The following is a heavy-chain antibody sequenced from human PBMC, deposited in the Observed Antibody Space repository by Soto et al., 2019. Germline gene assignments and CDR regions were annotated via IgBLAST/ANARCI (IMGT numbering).Heavy chain of an antibody. D-gene: IGHD5-18*01. CDR2: IYYSGST. J-gene: IGHJ4*02. Sequence: PSETLSLTCAVSGGSISSGDYYWSWIRQPPGKGLEWIGYIYYSGSTYYNPSLKGRVTISVDTSKNQFSLKLSSVTAADTAVYYCARVEIQLWHTTDYWGQGTLVTVSS. V-gene: IGHV4-30-4*01. CDR3: ARVEIQLWHTTDY. CDR1: GGSISSGDYY.